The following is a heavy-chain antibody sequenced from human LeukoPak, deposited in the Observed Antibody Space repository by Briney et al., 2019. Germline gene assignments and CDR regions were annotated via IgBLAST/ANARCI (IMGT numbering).Heavy chain of an antibody. CDR1: GFTFSSYW. CDR3: ARDKYYYDSSGYYYYYYMDV. D-gene: IGHD3-22*01. CDR2: ISSSSSYI. V-gene: IGHV3-21*01. J-gene: IGHJ6*03. Sequence: GGSLRLSCAASGFTFSSYWMSWVRQAPGKGLEWVSSISSSSSYIYYADSVKGRFTISRDNAKNSLYLQMNSLRAEDTAVYYCARDKYYYDSSGYYYYYYMDVWGKGTTVTVSS.